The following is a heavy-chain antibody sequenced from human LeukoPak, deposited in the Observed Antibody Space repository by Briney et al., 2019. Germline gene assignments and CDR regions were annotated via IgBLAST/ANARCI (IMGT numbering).Heavy chain of an antibody. CDR1: GGSISSYY. Sequence: PSETLSLTCTVSGGSISSYYWSWIRQPPGKGLEWMGYIYYSGSTNYNPSLKSRVTISVDTSKNQFSLKLSSVTAADTAVYYCARGGTGFDYWGQGTLVTVSS. CDR3: ARGGTGFDY. CDR2: IYYSGST. D-gene: IGHD1-1*01. J-gene: IGHJ4*02. V-gene: IGHV4-59*01.